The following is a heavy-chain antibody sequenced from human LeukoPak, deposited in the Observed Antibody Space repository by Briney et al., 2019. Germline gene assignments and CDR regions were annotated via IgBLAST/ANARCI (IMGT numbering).Heavy chain of an antibody. D-gene: IGHD3-3*01. CDR2: MNPNSGNK. V-gene: IGHV1-8*03. CDR1: GYTFTSYD. CDR3: ARGTFDYDFWSGYPRREGYYMDV. Sequence: ASVKVSCKASGYTFTSYDINWVRQATGQGLEWMGWMNPNSGNKGYAQKFQGRVTITRNTSISTAYMELSSLRSEDTAVYYCARGTFDYDFWSGYPRREGYYMDVWGKGTTVTVSS. J-gene: IGHJ6*03.